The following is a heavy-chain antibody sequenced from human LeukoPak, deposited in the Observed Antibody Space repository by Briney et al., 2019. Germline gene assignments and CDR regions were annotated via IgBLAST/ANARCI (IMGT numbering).Heavy chain of an antibody. CDR1: GFTFTTSA. J-gene: IGHJ4*02. CDR3: AAAYRYFYDRGGYFDY. CDR2: IVVGSGNT. D-gene: IGHD3-22*01. V-gene: IGHV1-58*02. Sequence: SVKVSCKASGFTFTTSAMQRVRQARGQRLEWIGWIVVGSGNTNYAQKFQERVTITRDMSTSTAYMELSSLRSEDTAVYYCAAAYRYFYDRGGYFDYWGQGTLVTVSS.